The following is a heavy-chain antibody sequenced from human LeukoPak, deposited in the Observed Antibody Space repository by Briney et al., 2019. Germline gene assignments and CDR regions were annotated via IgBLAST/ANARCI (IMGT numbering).Heavy chain of an antibody. J-gene: IGHJ4*02. D-gene: IGHD3-9*01. CDR2: ITGSGTNT. CDR3: AKWGDYDVLTGYYVSDY. Sequence: PGASLRLSCAASGFTFSNYAMSWVRQAPGQGLEWVSAITGSGTNTYYADSVKGRFTISSDNSKNTVFLQMNSLRAEDTAVYYCAKWGDYDVLTGYYVSDYWGQGTLVTASS. CDR1: GFTFSNYA. V-gene: IGHV3-23*01.